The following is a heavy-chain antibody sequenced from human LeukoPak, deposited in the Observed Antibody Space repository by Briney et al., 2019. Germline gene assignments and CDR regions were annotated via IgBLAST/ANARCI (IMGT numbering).Heavy chain of an antibody. CDR1: GLTFNNYA. CDR2: ISGSGYST. CDR3: AQWSRYFDY. V-gene: IGHV3-23*01. Sequence: GGSLRLSCVASGLTFNNYAMTWVRQAPGKGLEWVSAISGSGYSTYYADSVKGRLTISRDNSKSTLYLQMNSLRAEDTALYFCAQWSRYFDYWGQGTLVTVSS. J-gene: IGHJ4*02. D-gene: IGHD1-26*01.